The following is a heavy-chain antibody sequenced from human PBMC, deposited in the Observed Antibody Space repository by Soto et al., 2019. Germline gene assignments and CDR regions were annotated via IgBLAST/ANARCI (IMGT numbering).Heavy chain of an antibody. CDR3: ARDWEEVGGNYYYSGMDV. Sequence: GGSLRLSCAASGFTFSSYSTNWVRQAPGKGLEWVSSISSSSSYIYYADSVKGRFTISRDNAKNSLYLQMNSLRAEDTAVYYCARDWEEVGGNYYYSGMDVWGQGTTVTVSS. J-gene: IGHJ6*02. D-gene: IGHD1-26*01. CDR2: ISSSSSYI. V-gene: IGHV3-21*01. CDR1: GFTFSSYS.